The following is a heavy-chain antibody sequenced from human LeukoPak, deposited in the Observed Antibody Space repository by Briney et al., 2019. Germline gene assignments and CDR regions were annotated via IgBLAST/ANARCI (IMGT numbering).Heavy chain of an antibody. CDR2: ISSSSSTI. Sequence: GGSLRLSCAASGFTFSSYSMNWVRQAPGKGLEWVSYISSSSSTIYYADSVKGRFTISRDNAKNSLYLQMNSLRAEDTAVYYCARDLLTPAMVTGDDYWGQGTLVTVSS. CDR1: GFTFSSYS. D-gene: IGHD5-18*01. J-gene: IGHJ4*02. CDR3: ARDLLTPAMVTGDDY. V-gene: IGHV3-48*01.